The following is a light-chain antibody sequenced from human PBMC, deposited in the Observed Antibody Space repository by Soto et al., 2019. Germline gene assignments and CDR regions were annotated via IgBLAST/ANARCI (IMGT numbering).Light chain of an antibody. CDR3: QSYDSSLTLV. J-gene: IGLJ2*01. CDR1: SSNIGAGYD. V-gene: IGLV1-40*01. CDR2: GNS. Sequence: QSVLTQPPSVSGAPGQRVTISCTGSSSNIGAGYDVHWYQQLPGTAPKLLIYGNSNRPSGVPDRFSGSKSGTSASLAITGLQAGDGVDYYSQSYDSSLTLVFGGGTNLTVL.